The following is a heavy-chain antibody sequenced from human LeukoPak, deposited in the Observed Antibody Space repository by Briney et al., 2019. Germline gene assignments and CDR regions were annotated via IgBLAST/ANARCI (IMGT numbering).Heavy chain of an antibody. J-gene: IGHJ4*02. D-gene: IGHD3-22*01. CDR3: ARRYYYESTGYYFDY. CDR2: IYSGST. Sequence: SETLSLTCTVSGYSISSGYYWGWIRQPPGKGLEWIGNIYSGSTYYNPSLMSRVTISVDTSKNELSLKLSSSTAADTAVYYCARRYYYESTGYYFDYWGQGTLVTVSS. V-gene: IGHV4-38-2*02. CDR1: GYSISSGYY.